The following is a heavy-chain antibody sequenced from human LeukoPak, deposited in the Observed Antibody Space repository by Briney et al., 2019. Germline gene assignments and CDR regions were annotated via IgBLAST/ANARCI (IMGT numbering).Heavy chain of an antibody. V-gene: IGHV3-23*01. D-gene: IGHD6-19*01. CDR1: GFTFSSYA. CDR2: ISGSGGST. Sequence: GGSLRLSCAASGFTFSSYAMSWVRQAPGKGLEWVSAISGSGGSTYYADSAKGRFTISRDNSKNTLYLQMNSLRAEDTAVYYCAKGGSGWYLYYFDYWGQGTLVTVSS. CDR3: AKGGSGWYLYYFDY. J-gene: IGHJ4*02.